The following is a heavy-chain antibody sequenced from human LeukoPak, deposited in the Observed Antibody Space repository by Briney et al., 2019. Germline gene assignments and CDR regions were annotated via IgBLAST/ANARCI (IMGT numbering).Heavy chain of an antibody. Sequence: GASVKVSCKASGYTFTSYYMHWVRQAPGQGLEWMGIINPSGGSTSYAQKFQGRVTMTRDTSTSTVYMELSSLRSEDTAVYYYARDPGRQTTDSSGMGGYWGQGTLVTVSS. V-gene: IGHV1-46*01. CDR2: INPSGGST. CDR1: GYTFTSYY. J-gene: IGHJ4*02. CDR3: ARDPGRQTTDSSGMGGY. D-gene: IGHD3-22*01.